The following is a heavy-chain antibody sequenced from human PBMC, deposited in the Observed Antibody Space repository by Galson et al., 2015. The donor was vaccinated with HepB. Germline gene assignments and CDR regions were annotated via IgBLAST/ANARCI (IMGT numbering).Heavy chain of an antibody. CDR1: GFTFSSYG. D-gene: IGHD3-3*01. V-gene: IGHV3-30*18. Sequence: PRLSCAASGFTFSSYGMHWVRQAPGKGLEWVAVISYDGSNKYYADSVKGRFTISRDNSKDTLYLQMNSLRAEDTAVYYCAKDTNLRYDFWSGYHDYWGQGTLVTVSS. CDR2: ISYDGSNK. J-gene: IGHJ4*02. CDR3: AKDTNLRYDFWSGYHDY.